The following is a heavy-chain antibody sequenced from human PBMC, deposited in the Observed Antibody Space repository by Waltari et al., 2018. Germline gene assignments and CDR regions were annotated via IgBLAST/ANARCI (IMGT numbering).Heavy chain of an antibody. V-gene: IGHV3-30*03. CDR3: ARGRFLEWLFLDF. CDR1: GFTFTNHA. J-gene: IGHJ4*02. Sequence: QVELVESGGGVVQPGRSLRLSCEASGFTFTNHAMHWVRQAPGKGLEWLALIAYDGKTDFYADSVKCRFTISRDNSKSTLHLQMNRLKTEDTAIYFCARGRFLEWLFLDFWGQGALVTVSS. D-gene: IGHD3-3*01. CDR2: IAYDGKTD.